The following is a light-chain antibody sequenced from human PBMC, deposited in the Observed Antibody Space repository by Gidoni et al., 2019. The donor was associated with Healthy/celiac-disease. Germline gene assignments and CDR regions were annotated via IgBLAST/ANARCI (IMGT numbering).Light chain of an antibody. V-gene: IGKV1-5*03. CDR1: QSISSW. Sequence: DIQLTQSPSTLSASVGDRVTITCRASQSISSWLARYQQKPGKAPKLLIYKASSLESGVPSRFSGSGSGTEFPLTISSLQPDDFATYYCQQYNSYPWTFXHXTKVEI. CDR3: QQYNSYPWT. J-gene: IGKJ1*01. CDR2: KAS.